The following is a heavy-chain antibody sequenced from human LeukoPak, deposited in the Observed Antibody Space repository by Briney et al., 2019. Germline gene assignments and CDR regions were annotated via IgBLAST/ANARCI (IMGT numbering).Heavy chain of an antibody. V-gene: IGHV1-2*02. J-gene: IGHJ5*02. CDR3: ARIVHPHYYYDSSGYRQNWFDP. Sequence: ASVEVSCKASGYTFTGYYMHWVRQAPGQALEWMGWINPNSGGTNYAQKFQGRVTMTRDTSISTAYMELSRLRSDDTAVYYCARIVHPHYYYDSSGYRQNWFDPWGQGTLVSVSS. CDR2: INPNSGGT. D-gene: IGHD3-22*01. CDR1: GYTFTGYY.